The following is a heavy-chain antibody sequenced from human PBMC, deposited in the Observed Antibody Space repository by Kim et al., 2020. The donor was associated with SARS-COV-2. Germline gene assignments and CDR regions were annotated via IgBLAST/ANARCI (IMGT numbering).Heavy chain of an antibody. Sequence: SETLSLTCTVSGAPISSYYWVWVRQPPGKGLEWMATLFRSGSTSSNPSLKSRVTISADTSNHQFSLQLSSVTAAGTAVYYCASWDYSDNAGLVHWGQGTLVTVSS. CDR1: GAPISSYY. CDR3: ASWDYSDNAGLVH. D-gene: IGHD4-4*01. V-gene: IGHV4-59*13. J-gene: IGHJ4*02. CDR2: LFRSGST.